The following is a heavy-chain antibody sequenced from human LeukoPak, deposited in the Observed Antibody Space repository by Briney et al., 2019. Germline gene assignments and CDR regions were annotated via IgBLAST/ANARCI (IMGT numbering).Heavy chain of an antibody. V-gene: IGHV1-46*01. J-gene: IGHJ3*02. Sequence: ASVKVSCKASGYTFAKFYIHWVRQAPGQGLEWMGIINPSGGTTSYAQKFQGRVSMTRDMSTSTVYMELSSLRSEDTAVYYCARDNRGERTPGWGYGGFDIWGQGTMVRVSS. CDR1: GYTFAKFY. CDR2: INPSGGTT. D-gene: IGHD3-16*01. CDR3: ARDNRGERTPGWGYGGFDI.